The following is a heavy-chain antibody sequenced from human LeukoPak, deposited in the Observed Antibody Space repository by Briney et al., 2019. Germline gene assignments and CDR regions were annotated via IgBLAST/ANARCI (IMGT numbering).Heavy chain of an antibody. V-gene: IGHV4-34*01. CDR3: ARGRAVAARPSASDY. J-gene: IGHJ4*02. Sequence: SETLSLTCAVYGGSFSGYYWSWIRQPPGKGLEWIGEINHSGSTNYNPSLKSRVTISVDTSKNQFSLKLSSVTAADTAVYYCARGRAVAARPSASDYWGQGTLVTVSS. CDR1: GGSFSGYY. D-gene: IGHD6-6*01. CDR2: INHSGST.